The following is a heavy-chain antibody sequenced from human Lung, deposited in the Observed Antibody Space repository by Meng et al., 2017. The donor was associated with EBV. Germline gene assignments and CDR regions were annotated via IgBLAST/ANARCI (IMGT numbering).Heavy chain of an antibody. Sequence: QVQRPHSGPGPVKPPPTLSLTGVISGDRVSSSSAAWTWIRQSPSRGLEWLGRTYYRSKWYNDYAVFVKSRITINPGTSKNQFSLQLNSVTPEDTAVYYCARGATSVFDLWGRGTLVTVSS. J-gene: IGHJ2*01. CDR3: ARGATSVFDL. V-gene: IGHV6-1*01. CDR2: TYYRSKWYN. CDR1: GDRVSSSSAA.